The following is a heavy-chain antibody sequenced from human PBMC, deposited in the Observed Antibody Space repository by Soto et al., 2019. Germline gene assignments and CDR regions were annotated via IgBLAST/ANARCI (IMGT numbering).Heavy chain of an antibody. Sequence: ASVKVSCKASGYIFTSYGISWVRQAPGQGLEWMGWISTYNGNTNYAQKLQGRVTMTTDTSTSTAHMELRGLRSDDTAVYYCARDSMVRGVIHGMDVWAQGTTVTVSS. CDR2: ISTYNGNT. CDR3: ARDSMVRGVIHGMDV. V-gene: IGHV1-18*01. CDR1: GYIFTSYG. J-gene: IGHJ6*02. D-gene: IGHD3-10*01.